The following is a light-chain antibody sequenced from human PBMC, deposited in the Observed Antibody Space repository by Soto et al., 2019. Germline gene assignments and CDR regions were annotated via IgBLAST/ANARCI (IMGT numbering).Light chain of an antibody. V-gene: IGLV2-14*01. J-gene: IGLJ2*01. CDR3: SSYTSSTVV. CDR2: EVS. Sequence: QSALTQPASVSGSPGQSITISCTGTSSAVGGYNYVSWYQQHPGKAPKLMIYEVSNRPSGVSNRFSASKSGNTASLTISGLQAEDEADYYCSSYTSSTVVFGGGTKLTVL. CDR1: SSAVGGYNY.